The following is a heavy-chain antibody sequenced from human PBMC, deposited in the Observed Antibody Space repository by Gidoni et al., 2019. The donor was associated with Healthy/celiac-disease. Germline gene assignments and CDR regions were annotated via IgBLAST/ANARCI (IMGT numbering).Heavy chain of an antibody. Sequence: QLQLQESGPGLVKPSETLSLTCTVSGGAINSSNYYWGWIRQPPGKGLEWIGSIYYRGNTYYNPSLNSRVTISVDTSKNQFSLNLRSVTAADTAVYYCARRDVYDLHFDYWGQGTLVTVSS. J-gene: IGHJ4*02. V-gene: IGHV4-39*01. CDR1: GGAINSSNYY. CDR2: IYYRGNT. CDR3: ARRDVYDLHFDY. D-gene: IGHD3-3*01.